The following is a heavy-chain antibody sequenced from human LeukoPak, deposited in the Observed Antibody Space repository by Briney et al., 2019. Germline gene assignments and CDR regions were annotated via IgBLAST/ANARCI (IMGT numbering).Heavy chain of an antibody. CDR1: GASTSSSLSY. Sequence: SETLSLTCTVSGASTSSSLSYWDWIHQTPGKGLEWIGTKYYNGNSYYNPSLKSRATIFLDTSKNYVSLRLTSVTAADTAVYYCATAKATWYFDVWGRGTLVTVSS. J-gene: IGHJ2*01. CDR3: ATAKATWYFDV. V-gene: IGHV4-39*07. CDR2: KYYNGNS.